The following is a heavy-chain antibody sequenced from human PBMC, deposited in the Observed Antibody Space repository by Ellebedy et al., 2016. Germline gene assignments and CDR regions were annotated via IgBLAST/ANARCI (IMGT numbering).Heavy chain of an antibody. Sequence: GESLKISCAASGFTFSSYAMSWVRQAPGKGLEWVSAISGSGGSTYYADSVKGRFTISRDNSKNTLYLQMNSLRAEDTAVYYCARSGQQLVRENDYWGQGTLVTVSS. CDR2: ISGSGGST. V-gene: IGHV3-23*01. J-gene: IGHJ4*02. D-gene: IGHD6-6*01. CDR3: ARSGQQLVRENDY. CDR1: GFTFSSYA.